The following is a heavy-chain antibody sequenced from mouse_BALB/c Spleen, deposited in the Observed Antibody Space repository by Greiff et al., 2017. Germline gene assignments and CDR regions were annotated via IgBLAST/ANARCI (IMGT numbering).Heavy chain of an antibody. D-gene: IGHD2-12*01. CDR2: INSNGGST. CDR3: ARRGDDGDFDY. J-gene: IGHJ2*01. V-gene: IGHV5-6-2*01. Sequence: EVKLMESGGGLVKLGGSLKLSCAASGFTFSSYYMSWVRQTPEKRLELVAAINSNGGSTYYPDTVKGRFTISRDNAKNTLYLQMSSLKSEDTALYYCARRGDDGDFDYWGQGTTLTVSS. CDR1: GFTFSSYY.